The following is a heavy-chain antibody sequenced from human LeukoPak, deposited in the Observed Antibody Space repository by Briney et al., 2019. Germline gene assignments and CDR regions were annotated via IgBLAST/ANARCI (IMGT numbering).Heavy chain of an antibody. CDR1: GFTFTSSV. V-gene: IGHV3-23*01. CDR3: AKALAYCGGDCYSFGVFFDY. CDR2: ISGSGGST. J-gene: IGHJ4*02. D-gene: IGHD2-21*02. Sequence: GGSLRHSCAAPGFTFTSSVISWVRQAPGKGLEWVSAISGSGGSTYYADSVKGRFTISRDNSKNTLYLQMNSPRAEDTAVYYCAKALAYCGGDCYSFGVFFDYWGQGTLVTVSS.